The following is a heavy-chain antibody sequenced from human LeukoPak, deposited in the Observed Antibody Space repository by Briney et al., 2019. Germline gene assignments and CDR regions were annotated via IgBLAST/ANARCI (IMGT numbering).Heavy chain of an antibody. Sequence: GASVKASCKPSGHSFPSYALNWVRQAPGEGFKWMGWVNTNTGTPFYAQGFTGRFVFSLDTSVNTAYLEISDLKAEDTAVYYCTTVVNWFDPWGQGTLVTVSS. CDR3: TTVVNWFDP. CDR2: VNTNTGTP. CDR1: GHSFPSYA. V-gene: IGHV7-4-1*02. J-gene: IGHJ5*02. D-gene: IGHD2-21*01.